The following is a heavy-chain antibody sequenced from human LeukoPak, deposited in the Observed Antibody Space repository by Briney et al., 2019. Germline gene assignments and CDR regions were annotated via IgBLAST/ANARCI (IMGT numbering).Heavy chain of an antibody. D-gene: IGHD3-9*01. J-gene: IGHJ4*02. V-gene: IGHV3-11*01. Sequence: PGGSLRLSCAASGFTFSDYYMSWIRQAPGKGLEWVSYISSSGSTIYYADSVKGRFTISRDNAKNSLYLQMNSLRAEDTAVYYCARGSYYDILTGYHMAFDYWGQGTLVTVSS. CDR3: ARGSYYDILTGYHMAFDY. CDR2: ISSSGSTI. CDR1: GFTFSDYY.